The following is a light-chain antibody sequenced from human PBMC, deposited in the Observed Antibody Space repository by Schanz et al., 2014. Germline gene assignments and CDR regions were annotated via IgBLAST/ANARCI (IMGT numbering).Light chain of an antibody. CDR2: GAS. Sequence: VLTQSPGTLSLSPGEGATLSCRASQTVGSSYLAWYQQRPGQAPRLLIYGASTRATGIPDRFSGSGSGTDFTLTISRLEPEDFAVYYCQHYSLSPLFGQGTKVDI. J-gene: IGKJ1*01. CDR1: QTVGSSY. CDR3: QHYSLSPL. V-gene: IGKV3-20*01.